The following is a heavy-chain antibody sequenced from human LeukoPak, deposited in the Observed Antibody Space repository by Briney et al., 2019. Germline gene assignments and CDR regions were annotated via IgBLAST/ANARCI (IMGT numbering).Heavy chain of an antibody. CDR2: ISAYNGNT. J-gene: IGHJ3*02. CDR3: ARAGRDGYNAGNAFDI. CDR1: GYTFTSYG. Sequence: GASVKVSCKASGYTFTSYGISWVRQAPGQGLEWMGWISAYNGNTNYAQKLQGRVTMTTDTSTSTAYMELRSLRSDDTAVYYCARAGRDGYNAGNAFDIWGQGTMVTVSS. V-gene: IGHV1-18*01. D-gene: IGHD5-24*01.